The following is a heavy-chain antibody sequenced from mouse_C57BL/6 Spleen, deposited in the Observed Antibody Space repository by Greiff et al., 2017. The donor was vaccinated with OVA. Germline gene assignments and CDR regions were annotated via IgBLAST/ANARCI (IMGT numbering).Heavy chain of an antibody. V-gene: IGHV1-53*01. CDR3: ASVDGYYLAWFAY. Sequence: VQLQQPGTELVKPGASVKLSCKASGYTFTSYWMHWVKQRPGQGLEWIGNINPSNGGTNYNEKFKSKATLTVDKSSSTAYMQLSSLTSEDSAVDYCASVDGYYLAWFAYWGQGTLVTVSA. D-gene: IGHD2-3*01. J-gene: IGHJ3*01. CDR1: GYTFTSYW. CDR2: INPSNGGT.